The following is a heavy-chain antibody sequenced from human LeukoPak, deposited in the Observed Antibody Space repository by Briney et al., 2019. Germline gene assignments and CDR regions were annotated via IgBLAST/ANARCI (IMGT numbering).Heavy chain of an antibody. CDR2: IKQDGSEK. CDR3: ARGGSYWERNYYYYYMDV. Sequence: GRSLRLSCAASGFTFSSYWMSWVRQAPREGLEWVANIKQDGSEKYYVDSVKGRFTISRDNAKNSLYLQMNSLRAEDTAVYYCARGGSYWERNYYYYYMDVWGKGTAVTVSS. J-gene: IGHJ6*03. CDR1: GFTFSSYW. V-gene: IGHV3-7*01. D-gene: IGHD1-26*01.